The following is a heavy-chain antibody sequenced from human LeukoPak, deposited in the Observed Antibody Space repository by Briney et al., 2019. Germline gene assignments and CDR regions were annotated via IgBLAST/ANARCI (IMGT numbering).Heavy chain of an antibody. CDR3: ARGYYDYVWGSYRDGAFDI. J-gene: IGHJ3*02. D-gene: IGHD3-16*02. V-gene: IGHV4-59*01. Sequence: SETLSLTCTVSGGSISSYYWSWIRQPPGKGLEWIGYIYYSGSTNYNPSLKSRVTISADTSKKQFSLKLRSVTAADTAVYYCARGYYDYVWGSYRDGAFDIWGQGTMVTVSS. CDR2: IYYSGST. CDR1: GGSISSYY.